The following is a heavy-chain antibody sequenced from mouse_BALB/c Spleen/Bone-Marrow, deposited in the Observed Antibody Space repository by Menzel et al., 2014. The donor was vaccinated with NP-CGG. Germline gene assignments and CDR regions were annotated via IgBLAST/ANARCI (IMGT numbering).Heavy chain of an antibody. V-gene: IGHV5-9-3*01. J-gene: IGHJ2*01. D-gene: IGHD2-4*01. Sequence: VESGGGLVKPGGSLKLSCAASGFTFSSYAMSWVRKTPEKRLEWVATISSGGSYTYYPDSVKGRFTISRDNAKNTLYLQMSSLRSEDTAMYYCARHGITRLLDYWGQGTTLTVSS. CDR1: GFTFSSYA. CDR2: ISSGGSYT. CDR3: ARHGITRLLDY.